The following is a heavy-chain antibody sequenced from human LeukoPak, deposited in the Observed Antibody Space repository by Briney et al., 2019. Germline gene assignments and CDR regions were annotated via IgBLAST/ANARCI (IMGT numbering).Heavy chain of an antibody. J-gene: IGHJ4*02. CDR1: GGSISSGDYY. V-gene: IGHV4-30-4*01. Sequence: TSSETLSLTCTVSGGSISSGDYYWSWIRQPPGKGLEWIGYIYYSGSTYYNPSLKSRVTISVDTSKNQFSLKLSSVTAADTAVYYCARVRGGLRFLDYWGQGTLVTVSS. CDR2: IYYSGST. CDR3: ARVRGGLRFLDY. D-gene: IGHD5-12*01.